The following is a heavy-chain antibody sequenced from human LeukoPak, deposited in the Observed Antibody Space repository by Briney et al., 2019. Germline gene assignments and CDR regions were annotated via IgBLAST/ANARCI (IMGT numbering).Heavy chain of an antibody. CDR2: IYYDGST. CDR3: ARPLRINCGMDV. V-gene: IGHV3-53*01. CDR1: GFTVSSNY. Sequence: GGSLRLSCAASGFTVSSNYMSWVRQTPGKGLEWVPIIYYDGSTYYADSVKGRFTISRDNSKNTMYLQMNSLRAEDTAVYYCARPLRINCGMDVWGQGTTVTVSS. D-gene: IGHD3-3*01. J-gene: IGHJ6*02.